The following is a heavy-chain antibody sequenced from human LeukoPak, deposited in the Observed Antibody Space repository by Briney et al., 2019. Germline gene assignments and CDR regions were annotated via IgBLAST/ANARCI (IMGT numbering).Heavy chain of an antibody. Sequence: GGSLRLSCAASGFTFSSHWMHWVRQAPGKGLVWVSFINKDGRVTMYAESVKGRFPISRDNAQNTVYGHMHSVIAEHTAMYYCARGGQGAVDYWGPGTLVTVS. CDR1: GFTFSSHW. CDR3: ARGGQGAVDY. J-gene: IGHJ4*02. V-gene: IGHV3-74*03. CDR2: INKDGRVT. D-gene: IGHD3-16*01.